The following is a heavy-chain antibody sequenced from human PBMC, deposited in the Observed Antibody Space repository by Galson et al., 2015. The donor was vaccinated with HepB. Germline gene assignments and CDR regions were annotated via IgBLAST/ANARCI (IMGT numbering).Heavy chain of an antibody. CDR3: ARDEYFDY. Sequence: SLRLSCAASGFTFSSYSMNWVRQAPGKGLEWVSYISISGSTINYADSVKGRFTISRDNAKNSLYLQMNSLRAEDTAVYYCARDEYFDYWGQGTLVTVSS. CDR2: ISISGSTI. V-gene: IGHV3-48*04. CDR1: GFTFSSYS. J-gene: IGHJ4*02.